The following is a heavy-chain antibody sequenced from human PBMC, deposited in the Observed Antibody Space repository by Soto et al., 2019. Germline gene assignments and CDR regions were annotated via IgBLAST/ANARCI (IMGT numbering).Heavy chain of an antibody. Sequence: GESLKISCTGFGYTFNTSCNSWLRQMPGKGLEWMGRIDPRDSYVNYSPSFQGHVTISADKSISTAYLQWGSLKASDTAMYYCARLYCTTPPCHRWFDSSGQGTLRTGSS. J-gene: IGHJ5*01. CDR3: ARLYCTTPPCHRWFDS. CDR2: IDPRDSYV. V-gene: IGHV5-10-1*01. D-gene: IGHD2-2*01. CDR1: GYTFNTSC.